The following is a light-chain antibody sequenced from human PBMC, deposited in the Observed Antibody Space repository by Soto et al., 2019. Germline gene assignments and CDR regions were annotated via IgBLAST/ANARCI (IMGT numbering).Light chain of an antibody. V-gene: IGKV3-20*01. CDR3: PQANSFPLT. Sequence: EIVLTQSPGTRSLSPGERGTLSWSASWSVSSTYLIWYQQTPGQAPRLLIYGASSRATGVPDRFSGGGSGTDFTLTLSRLEPEDFATYYCPQANSFPLTFGGGT. J-gene: IGKJ4*01. CDR1: WSVSSTY. CDR2: GAS.